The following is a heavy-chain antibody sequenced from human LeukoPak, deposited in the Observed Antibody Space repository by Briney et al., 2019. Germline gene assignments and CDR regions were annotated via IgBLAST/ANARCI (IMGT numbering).Heavy chain of an antibody. CDR2: IESKTDGGTT. Sequence: GGSLRLSCAASGLTFSNAWMSWVRQIPGKGLEWVGRIESKTDGGTTDYAAPVKGRFTISRDDSTNTLYLQMNSLKSEDTAVYYCTTYGSGRKFDYWGQGTLVTVSS. J-gene: IGHJ4*02. D-gene: IGHD3-10*01. CDR3: TTYGSGRKFDY. V-gene: IGHV3-15*04. CDR1: GLTFSNAW.